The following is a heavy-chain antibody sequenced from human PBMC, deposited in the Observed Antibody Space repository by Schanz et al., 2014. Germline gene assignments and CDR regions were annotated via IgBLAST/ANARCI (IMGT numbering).Heavy chain of an antibody. J-gene: IGHJ4*02. V-gene: IGHV1-69*02. CDR2: IIPILGIA. D-gene: IGHD6-13*01. Sequence: QVQLVQSGAEVKKPGSSMKVSCKASGGTFSTYPINWLRQAPGQGLEWMGRIIPILGIANYAQNFQGRVTITRDTSASTAYMELSSLRSEDTAVYYCARSGSSNWYFFDYWGQGTLVTVSS. CDR3: ARSGSSNWYFFDY. CDR1: GGTFSTYP.